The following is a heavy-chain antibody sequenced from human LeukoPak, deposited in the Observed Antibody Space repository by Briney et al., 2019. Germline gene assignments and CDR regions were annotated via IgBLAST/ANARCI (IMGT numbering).Heavy chain of an antibody. CDR2: ISSSSSYI. CDR3: ARELYGDYENWFDP. CDR1: GFTFSSYS. D-gene: IGHD4-17*01. Sequence: GGSLRLSCAASGFTFSSYSMNWVRQAPGKGLEWVSSISSSSSYIYYADSVKGRFTISRDNAKNSLYLQMISLRAEDTAVYYCARELYGDYENWFDPWGQGTLVTVSS. J-gene: IGHJ5*02. V-gene: IGHV3-21*01.